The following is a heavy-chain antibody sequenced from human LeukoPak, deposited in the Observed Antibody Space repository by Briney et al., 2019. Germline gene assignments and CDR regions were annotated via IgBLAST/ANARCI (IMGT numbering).Heavy chain of an antibody. CDR3: ARVGCSSTSCYDY. J-gene: IGHJ4*02. V-gene: IGHV1-69*04. CDR2: IIPILGIA. Sequence: ASVKVSCKASGGTFSSYAIIWVRQAPGQGLEWMGRIIPILGIANYAQKFQGRVTITADKSTSTAYMELSSLRSEDTAVYYCARVGCSSTSCYDYWGQGTLVTVSS. CDR1: GGTFSSYA. D-gene: IGHD2-2*01.